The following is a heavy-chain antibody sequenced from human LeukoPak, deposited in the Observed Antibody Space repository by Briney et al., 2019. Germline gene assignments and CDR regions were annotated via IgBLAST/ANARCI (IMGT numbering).Heavy chain of an antibody. V-gene: IGHV3-74*01. D-gene: IGHD1-26*01. J-gene: IGHJ6*02. CDR2: INPDGSTT. Sequence: PGGSLRLSCAAPGFTFSSYWMHWVRQAPGKGLVWVSRINPDGSTTSYADSVKGRFTISRDNAKNTLYLQMNSLRAEDTAVYYCARDRQRYSGYYYYYGMDVWGQGTMVTVSS. CDR3: ARDRQRYSGYYYYYGMDV. CDR1: GFTFSSYW.